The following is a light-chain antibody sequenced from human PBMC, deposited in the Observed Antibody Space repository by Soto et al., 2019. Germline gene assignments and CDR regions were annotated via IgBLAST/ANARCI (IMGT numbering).Light chain of an antibody. CDR3: CSYAGSDTLL. J-gene: IGLJ2*01. CDR2: DVT. V-gene: IGLV1-36*01. CDR1: SSNIGNNA. Sequence: QSVLTQPPSVSEAPRQRVTISCSGSSSNIGNNAVNWYQQHPGKAPQVVIYDVTKRPSGVPDRFSGSKSDNTASLTISGLQAEDEADYYCCSYAGSDTLLFGGGTKLTVL.